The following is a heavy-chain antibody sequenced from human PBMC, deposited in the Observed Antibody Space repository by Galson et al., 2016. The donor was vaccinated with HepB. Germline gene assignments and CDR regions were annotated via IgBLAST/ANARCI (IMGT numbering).Heavy chain of an antibody. CDR2: IIPILGTP. J-gene: IGHJ4*02. CDR3: ARGFFFNYESSGYPTYYFDD. Sequence: SVKVSCKGSGGSFNNYVISWVRQAPGQGLEWMGGIIPILGTPNYAQNFRGRVTITADESTSTVYMELSSLRSEDTAVYYCARGFFFNYESSGYPTYYFDDGGQGTLVIVSS. CDR1: GGSFNNYV. V-gene: IGHV1-69*13. D-gene: IGHD3-22*01.